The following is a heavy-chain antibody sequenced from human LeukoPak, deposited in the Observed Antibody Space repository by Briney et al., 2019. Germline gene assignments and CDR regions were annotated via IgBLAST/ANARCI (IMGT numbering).Heavy chain of an antibody. CDR3: AAGVGYTYGLSLGATAVISDI. CDR2: IVVGTGKK. D-gene: IGHD5-18*01. J-gene: IGHJ3*02. CDR1: GFTFSCFC. V-gene: IGHV1-58*02. Sequence: SVKVSCKASGFTFSCFCMQWLRQARGQRLEWIGWIVVGTGKKDYAQRFQERVTITTDMTTSTAYMELSSLRSEDTAVYYCAAGVGYTYGLSLGATAVISDIWGQGTKVTVSA.